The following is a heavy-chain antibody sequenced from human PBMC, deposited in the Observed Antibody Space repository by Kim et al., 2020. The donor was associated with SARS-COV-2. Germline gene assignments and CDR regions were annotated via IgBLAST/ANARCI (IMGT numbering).Heavy chain of an antibody. Sequence: GGSLRLSCAASGFTFSNAWMSWVRQAPGKGLEWVGRIKSKTDGGTTDYAAPVKGRFTISRDDSKNTLYLQMNSLKTEDTAVYYCTTEAYDVELPLLAWGQGTLVTVSS. D-gene: IGHD3-22*01. CDR2: IKSKTDGGTT. CDR1: GFTFSNAW. J-gene: IGHJ5*02. V-gene: IGHV3-15*01. CDR3: TTEAYDVELPLLA.